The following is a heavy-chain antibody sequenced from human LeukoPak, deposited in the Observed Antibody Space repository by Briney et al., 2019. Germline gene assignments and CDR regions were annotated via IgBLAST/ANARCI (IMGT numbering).Heavy chain of an antibody. CDR3: ARDRSSSWYGGWYYYYYMDV. CDR2: ISSSGSTI. Sequence: PGGSLRLSCEASGFTFSDYYMSWIRQAPGKGLEWVSYISSSGSTIYYADSVKGRFTISRDNAKNSLYLQMNSLRAEDTAVYYCARDRSSSWYGGWYYYYYMDVWGKGTTVTVSS. V-gene: IGHV3-11*04. D-gene: IGHD6-13*01. J-gene: IGHJ6*03. CDR1: GFTFSDYY.